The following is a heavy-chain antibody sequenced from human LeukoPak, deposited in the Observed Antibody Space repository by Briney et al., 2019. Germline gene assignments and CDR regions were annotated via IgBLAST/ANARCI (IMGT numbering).Heavy chain of an antibody. Sequence: GGSLRLSCAASGFTFSSYAMSWVRQAPGKGLEWVSSIRSSSSYIYYADSMKGRFTISRDNAKNSLFLQMNSLRAEDTAVYYCARLGATNDVFDIWGQGTMVTVSS. V-gene: IGHV3-21*01. CDR2: IRSSSSYI. CDR1: GFTFSSYA. CDR3: ARLGATNDVFDI. J-gene: IGHJ3*02. D-gene: IGHD1-26*01.